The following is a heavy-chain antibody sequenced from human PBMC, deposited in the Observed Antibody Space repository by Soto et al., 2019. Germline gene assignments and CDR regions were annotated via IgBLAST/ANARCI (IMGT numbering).Heavy chain of an antibody. Sequence: QVQLVQSGAEVKKPGASVKVSCKASGYTFTSYDINWVRQATGQGLEWMGWMNPNSGNTGYAQKFQGGVTMTRNTSISTAYMELSSLRAEDTAVYYCARGSEAYSSGWWAFDYWGQGTLVTVSS. CDR2: MNPNSGNT. D-gene: IGHD6-19*01. CDR1: GYTFTSYD. J-gene: IGHJ4*02. CDR3: ARGSEAYSSGWWAFDY. V-gene: IGHV1-8*01.